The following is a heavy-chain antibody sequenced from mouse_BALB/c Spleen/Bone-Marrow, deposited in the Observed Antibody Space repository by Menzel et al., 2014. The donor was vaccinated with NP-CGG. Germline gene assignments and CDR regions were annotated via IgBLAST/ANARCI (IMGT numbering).Heavy chain of an antibody. Sequence: VQLQQSGAELVKPGASVKLSCTASGFNIKDTYMHWVKQRPEQGLEWXGXIDPANGNTKYDPKFQGKATITADTSSNTAYLQLSSLTSEDTAVYYCARWEYYAIDYWGQGTSVTVSS. CDR1: GFNIKDTY. J-gene: IGHJ4*01. CDR2: IDPANGNT. D-gene: IGHD4-1*01. CDR3: ARWEYYAIDY. V-gene: IGHV14-3*02.